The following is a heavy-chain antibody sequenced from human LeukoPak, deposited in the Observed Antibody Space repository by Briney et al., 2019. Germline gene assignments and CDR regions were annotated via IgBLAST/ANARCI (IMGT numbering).Heavy chain of an antibody. Sequence: SETLSLTCTVSGGSISSYYWSWIRQPPGKGLEWIGYIYYSGSTNYNPSLKSRVTISVDTSKNQFSLKLSSETAADTAVYYCAREEVGAVFDYWGQGTLVTVSP. CDR1: GGSISSYY. CDR3: AREEVGAVFDY. D-gene: IGHD1-26*01. CDR2: IYYSGST. J-gene: IGHJ4*02. V-gene: IGHV4-59*01.